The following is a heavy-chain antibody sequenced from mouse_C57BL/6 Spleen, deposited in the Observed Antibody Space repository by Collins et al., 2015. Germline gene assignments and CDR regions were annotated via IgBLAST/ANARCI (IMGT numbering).Heavy chain of an antibody. CDR2: INPNNGGT. D-gene: IGHD2-4*01. V-gene: IGHV1-26*01. Sequence: EVQLQQSGPELVKPGASVKISCKASGYTFTDYYMNWVKQSHGKSLEWIGDINPNNGGTSYNQKFKGKATLTVDKSSSTAYMELRSLTSEDSAVYYCARSAYYDYDGWYFDVWGTGTTVTVSS. CDR1: GYTFTDYY. J-gene: IGHJ1*03. CDR3: ARSAYYDYDGWYFDV.